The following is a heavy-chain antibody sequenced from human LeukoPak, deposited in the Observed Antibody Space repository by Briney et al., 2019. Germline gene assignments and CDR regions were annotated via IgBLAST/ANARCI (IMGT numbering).Heavy chain of an antibody. CDR2: ISSDGNNK. CDR3: SGDSSGYYEGTFDY. CDR1: GITFSSYA. D-gene: IGHD3-22*01. Sequence: GGSLRLSCVASGITFSSYAVHWIRQAPGKGLEWVAVISSDGNNKYYADSVQGRFTISRDTSTVYLHMNSLRAEDTAVYYCSGDSSGYYEGTFDYWGQGTLVTVSS. V-gene: IGHV3-30-3*01. J-gene: IGHJ4*02.